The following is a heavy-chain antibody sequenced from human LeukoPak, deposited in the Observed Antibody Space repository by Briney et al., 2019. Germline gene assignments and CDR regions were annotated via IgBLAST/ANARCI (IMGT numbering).Heavy chain of an antibody. CDR3: ARHTTVVPPHYLDY. J-gene: IGHJ4*02. V-gene: IGHV4-59*08. CDR1: GGSISSYY. Sequence: SSETLSLTCTVSGGSISSYYWSWIRQPPGKGLEWIGYIYYSGSTNYNPSLKSRVTISLDTSKNQISLKLSSVTAADTAVYYCARHTTVVPPHYLDYWGQGTLVTVSS. D-gene: IGHD4-23*01. CDR2: IYYSGST.